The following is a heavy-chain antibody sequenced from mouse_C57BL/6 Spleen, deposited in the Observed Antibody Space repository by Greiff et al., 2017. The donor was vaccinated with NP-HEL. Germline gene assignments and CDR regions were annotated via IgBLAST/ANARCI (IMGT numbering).Heavy chain of an antibody. Sequence: QVQLQQSGPGLVQPSQRLSITCTVSGFSLTSYGVHWVRQSPGKGLEWLGVIWRGGSTDYNAAFMSRLSITKDNSKSQVFFKMNSLQADDTAIYYCAKNYYGSSGAMDYWGQGTSVTVSS. D-gene: IGHD1-1*01. CDR3: AKNYYGSSGAMDY. CDR1: GFSLTSYG. V-gene: IGHV2-5*01. CDR2: IWRGGST. J-gene: IGHJ4*01.